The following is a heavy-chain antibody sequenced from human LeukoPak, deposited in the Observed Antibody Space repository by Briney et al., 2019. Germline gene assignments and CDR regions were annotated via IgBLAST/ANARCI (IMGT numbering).Heavy chain of an antibody. V-gene: IGHV4-4*02. CDR3: ARVGPTSLPAIY. Sequence: SETLSLTCAVSDGSISSSNWWSWVRQPPGKGLGWIGEIYHSGSTNYNPSLKSRVTISVDKSKNQFSLKLSSVTAADTAVYYCARVGPTSLPAIYWGQGTLVTVSS. D-gene: IGHD1-26*01. CDR2: IYHSGST. J-gene: IGHJ4*02. CDR1: DGSISSSNW.